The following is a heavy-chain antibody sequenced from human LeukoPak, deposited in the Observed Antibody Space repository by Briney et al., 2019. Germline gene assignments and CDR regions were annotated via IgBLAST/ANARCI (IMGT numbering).Heavy chain of an antibody. V-gene: IGHV1-69*05. D-gene: IGHD2-2*01. Sequence: SVKVSCKASGGTFSSYAISWVRQAPGQGLEWMGGIIPIFGTANYAQKLQGRVTITTDESTSTAYMELSSLRSEDTAVYYCARGPYCSSTSCHPDWFDPWGQGTLVTVSS. CDR3: ARGPYCSSTSCHPDWFDP. J-gene: IGHJ5*02. CDR2: IIPIFGTA. CDR1: GGTFSSYA.